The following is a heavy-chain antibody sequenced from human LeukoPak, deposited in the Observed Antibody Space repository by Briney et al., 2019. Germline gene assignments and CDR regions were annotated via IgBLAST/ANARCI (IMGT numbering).Heavy chain of an antibody. J-gene: IGHJ4*02. D-gene: IGHD6-19*01. CDR3: ARRHNSGWYSDY. CDR2: IYPGDSDT. CDR1: GYSFSSSW. Sequence: GESLKISCQGSGYSFSSSWIAWVRQMSGKGLEWMGIIYPGDSDTRYSPSFQGQVTISADKSISTAYLQWSSLKASDTAIYYCARRHNSGWYSDYWGQGTLVTVSS. V-gene: IGHV5-51*01.